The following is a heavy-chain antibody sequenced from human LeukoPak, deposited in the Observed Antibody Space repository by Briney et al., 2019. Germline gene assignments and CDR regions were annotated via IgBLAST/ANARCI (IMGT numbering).Heavy chain of an antibody. J-gene: IGHJ2*01. CDR1: GFTFSSYA. V-gene: IGHV3-23*01. D-gene: IGHD1-14*01. CDR2: ISDSGGNT. CDR3: VRSLLSGNWYFEL. Sequence: GGSLRLSCAASGFTFSSYAMSWVRQAPGQGLEWVSAISDSGGNTYYADSVKGRFTISRDNSKNTLYLQVNSLRAEDTAVYYCVRSLLSGNWYFELWGRGTLVTVSS.